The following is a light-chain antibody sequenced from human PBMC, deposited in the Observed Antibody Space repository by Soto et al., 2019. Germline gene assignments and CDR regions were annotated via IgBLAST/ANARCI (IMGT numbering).Light chain of an antibody. CDR1: QSISSS. J-gene: IGKJ1*01. Sequence: DIQMTQSPSSLSASVGDRVTITCRASQSISSSLNRYQQRPGEAPKLLIYAASSLQSGVPSTFSGSGSGTDFTLTISSLQPEDFATYFCQQSYNTPRTFGQGTKVEIK. V-gene: IGKV1-39*01. CDR3: QQSYNTPRT. CDR2: AAS.